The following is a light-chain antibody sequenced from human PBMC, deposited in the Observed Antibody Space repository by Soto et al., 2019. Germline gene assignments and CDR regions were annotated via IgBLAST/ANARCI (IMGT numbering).Light chain of an antibody. CDR2: MAS. CDR1: QSIYTW. CDR3: QQYVKYPVT. V-gene: IGKV1-5*03. J-gene: IGKJ1*01. Sequence: DIQMTQTPSTLSASVGDRVTITCRANQSIYTWLAWYQHKPGKAPKFLIYMASSLENGVPSRFSGSGSGTEFTLTISSLQPDDFATYVCQQYVKYPVTFGQGTKVDIK.